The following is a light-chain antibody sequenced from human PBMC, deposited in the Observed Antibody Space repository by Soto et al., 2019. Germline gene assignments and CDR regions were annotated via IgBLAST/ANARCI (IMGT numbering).Light chain of an antibody. CDR3: QSYDSSLSGYV. J-gene: IGLJ1*01. CDR2: ENN. V-gene: IGLV1-40*01. CDR1: SSNIGAGYE. Sequence: QSVLTQPPSVSEAPGQTVTISCTGSSSNIGAGYEAHWYQQVPGTAPKLLIYENNNRPSGVPDRFSGSKSGTSASLAITGRQAEEEAEYYCQSYDSSLSGYVFGTGTKLTVL.